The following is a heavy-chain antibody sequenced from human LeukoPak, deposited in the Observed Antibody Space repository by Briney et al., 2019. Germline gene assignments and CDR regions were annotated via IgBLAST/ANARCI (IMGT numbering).Heavy chain of an antibody. D-gene: IGHD1-20*01. CDR3: ARAYGKWNDVYFYAFDL. CDR2: INWNGRSI. J-gene: IGHJ3*01. Sequence: RPGGSLRLSCAASRFTFDEYGMSWVRQTAGKRLEWVSGINWNGRSIGYADSVKGRFTVSRDNAKSSLYLQMNSLRAEDTALYYCARAYGKWNDVYFYAFDLWGQGTMVTVSS. CDR1: RFTFDEYG. V-gene: IGHV3-20*04.